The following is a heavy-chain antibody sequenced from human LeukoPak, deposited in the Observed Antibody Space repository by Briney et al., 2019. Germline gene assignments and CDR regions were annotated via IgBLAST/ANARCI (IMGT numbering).Heavy chain of an antibody. J-gene: IGHJ4*02. Sequence: PSETLSLTCTVSGGPIRSDYWSWIRQPPGKGLEWIGEINQRRNTNYNPSLKSRVTISIDTSKNQFSLKLSSVTAADTAVYYCASSYYDILTGYLGPLMVCWGQGTLVTVSS. CDR2: INQRRNT. D-gene: IGHD3-9*01. CDR3: ASSYYDILTGYLGPLMVC. V-gene: IGHV4-59*08. CDR1: GGPIRSDY.